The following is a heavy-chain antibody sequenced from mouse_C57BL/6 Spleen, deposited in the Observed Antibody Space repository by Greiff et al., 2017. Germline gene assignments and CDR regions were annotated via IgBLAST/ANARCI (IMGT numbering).Heavy chain of an antibody. D-gene: IGHD1-1*01. V-gene: IGHV1-69*01. CDR2: IDPSDSYT. J-gene: IGHJ2*01. Sequence: QVQLQQPGAELVMPGASVKLSCKASGYTFTSYCMHWVKQRPGQGLEWIGEIDPSDSYTNYNQKFKGKSTLTVDKSSSTAYMQLSSLTSEDSAVYYCARFSTVAEDYFDYWGQGTTLTVSS. CDR3: ARFSTVAEDYFDY. CDR1: GYTFTSYC.